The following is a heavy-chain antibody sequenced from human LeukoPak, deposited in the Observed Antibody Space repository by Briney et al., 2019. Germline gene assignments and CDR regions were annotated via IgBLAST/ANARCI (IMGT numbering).Heavy chain of an antibody. J-gene: IGHJ6*02. Sequence: GSLRLSCAASGFTFSSYGMHWVRQAPGKGLEWVAVISYDGSNKYYADSVKGRFTISRDNSKNTLYLQMNSLRAEDTAVYYCAKDSESYYYYYGMDVWGQGTTVTVSS. V-gene: IGHV3-30*18. CDR3: AKDSESYYYYYGMDV. CDR2: ISYDGSNK. CDR1: GFTFSSYG.